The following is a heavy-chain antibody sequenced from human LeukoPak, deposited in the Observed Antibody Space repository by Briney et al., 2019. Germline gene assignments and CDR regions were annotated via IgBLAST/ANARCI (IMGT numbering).Heavy chain of an antibody. J-gene: IGHJ4*02. CDR3: ARDVAAGRVGSQPRIW. V-gene: IGHV1-18*01. CDR1: GYTFTSYG. CDR2: ISAYNGIT. Sequence: GASVKVSCKASGYTFTSYGISWVRQAPGQGLEWMGWISAYNGITNYAQKLQGRVTMTTDTSTSTAYMELRSLRSDDTAVYYCARDVAAGRVGSQPRIWWGQGTLVTVSS. D-gene: IGHD6-25*01.